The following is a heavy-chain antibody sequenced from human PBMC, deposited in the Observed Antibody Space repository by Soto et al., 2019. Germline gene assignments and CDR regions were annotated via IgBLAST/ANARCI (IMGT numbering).Heavy chain of an antibody. CDR2: ITGSSSII. Sequence: EVQLVESGGGLVQPGGSLRLSCVASGFTFGTYTMNWVRQAPGKGRDWLSYITGSSSIIYYADSVRGRFTVSRDNARNSHFLQMNSLRVEDTALYYCARDSPFGGSPHSDAFDLWGQGTLVTVSS. D-gene: IGHD3-10*01. V-gene: IGHV3-48*01. CDR1: GFTFGTYT. J-gene: IGHJ3*01. CDR3: ARDSPFGGSPHSDAFDL.